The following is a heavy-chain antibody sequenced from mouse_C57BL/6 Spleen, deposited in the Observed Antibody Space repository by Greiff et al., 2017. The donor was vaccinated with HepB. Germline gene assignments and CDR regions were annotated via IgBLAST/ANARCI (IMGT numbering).Heavy chain of an antibody. CDR3: TTPGDYGSKDWYFDV. Sequence: EVQLVESGAELVRPGASVKLSCTASGFNIKDDYMHWVKQRPEQGLEWIGWIDPENGDTEYASKFQGKATITADTSSNTAYLQLSSLTSEDTAVYYCTTPGDYGSKDWYFDVWGTGTTVTVSS. V-gene: IGHV14-4*01. CDR1: GFNIKDDY. D-gene: IGHD1-1*01. J-gene: IGHJ1*03. CDR2: IDPENGDT.